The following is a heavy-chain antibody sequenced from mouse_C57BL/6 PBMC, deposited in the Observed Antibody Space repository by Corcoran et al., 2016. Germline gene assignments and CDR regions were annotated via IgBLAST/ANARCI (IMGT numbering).Heavy chain of an antibody. D-gene: IGHD1-1*01. CDR1: GYTFTTYG. Sequence: QIQLVQSGPELKKPGETVKISCKASGYTFTTYGMSWVKQAPGKGLKWMGWINTYSGVPTYADDFKGRFAFSLETSASTAYLQINNLKNEDTATYFCARSPDYYGSSGPFAYWGQGTLVTVSA. V-gene: IGHV9-3*01. CDR3: ARSPDYYGSSGPFAY. CDR2: INTYSGVP. J-gene: IGHJ3*01.